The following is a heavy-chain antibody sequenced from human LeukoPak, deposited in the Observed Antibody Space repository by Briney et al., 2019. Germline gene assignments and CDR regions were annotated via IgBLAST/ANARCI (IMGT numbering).Heavy chain of an antibody. Sequence: KPSETLSLTCTVSGGLITKSPFYWGWIRQTPGKGLEWIGNIFYSGVTYYNPSLKSRVSISVDTSNNQFSLTLSSVTAADTAVYYCARRSDLGGFSDSWGQGILVTVSA. D-gene: IGHD4-23*01. CDR3: ARRSDLGGFSDS. CDR1: GGLITKSPFY. V-gene: IGHV4-39*01. CDR2: IFYSGVT. J-gene: IGHJ4*02.